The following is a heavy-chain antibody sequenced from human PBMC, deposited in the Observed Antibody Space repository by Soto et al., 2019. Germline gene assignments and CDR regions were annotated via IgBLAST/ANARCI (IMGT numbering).Heavy chain of an antibody. V-gene: IGHV3-73*01. J-gene: IGHJ6*02. CDR2: IRSKANSYAT. CDR3: TRQSPAMVRGVIINPTYYYYGMDV. D-gene: IGHD3-10*01. Sequence: GGSLRLSCAASGFTFSGSAMHWVRQASGKGLEWVGRIRSKANSYATAYAASVKGRFTISRDDSKNTAYLQMNSLKTEDTAVYYCTRQSPAMVRGVIINPTYYYYGMDVWGQGTTVTVSS. CDR1: GFTFSGSA.